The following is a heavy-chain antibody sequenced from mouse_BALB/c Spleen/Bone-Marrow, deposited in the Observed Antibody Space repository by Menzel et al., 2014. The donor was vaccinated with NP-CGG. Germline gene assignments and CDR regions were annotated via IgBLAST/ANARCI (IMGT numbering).Heavy chain of an antibody. J-gene: IGHJ4*01. CDR2: IYPGSGST. CDR1: GYTFTSYW. Sequence: LQEPGSELVRPGASVKLSCKASGYTFTSYWMHWVKQRPGQGLEWIGNIYPGSGSTNYDEKFKSKATLTVDTSSSTAYMQLSSPTSEDSAVYYCTRSLVRRDHYYAMDYWGQGTSVTVSS. D-gene: IGHD2-14*01. CDR3: TRSLVRRDHYYAMDY. V-gene: IGHV1S22*01.